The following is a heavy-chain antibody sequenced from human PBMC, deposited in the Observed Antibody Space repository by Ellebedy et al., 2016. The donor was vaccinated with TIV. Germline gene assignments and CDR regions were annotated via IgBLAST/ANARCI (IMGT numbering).Heavy chain of an antibody. J-gene: IGHJ4*02. Sequence: MPSETLSLTCTVSGGSISSSSYYWGWIRQPPGKGLEWIGSIYYSGSTYYNPSLKSRVTVSGDTSKNEFSLRLTSVTAADTAVYYCAIGSGYIIDYWGRGILVTVSS. CDR3: AIGSGYIIDY. CDR1: GGSISSSSYY. V-gene: IGHV4-39*07. D-gene: IGHD5-12*01. CDR2: IYYSGST.